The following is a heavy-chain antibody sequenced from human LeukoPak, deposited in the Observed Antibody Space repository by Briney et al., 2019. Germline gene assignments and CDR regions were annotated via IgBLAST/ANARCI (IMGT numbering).Heavy chain of an antibody. D-gene: IGHD5-24*01. CDR1: GGSISSSSYY. V-gene: IGHV4-39*07. Sequence: SETLSLTCTVSGGSISSSSYYWGWIRQPPGEGLEWIGSIYYSGSTYYNPSLKSRVTISVDTSKNQFSLKLSSVTAADTAVYYCARDGEGDGYNPSFDYWGQGTLVTVSS. J-gene: IGHJ4*02. CDR2: IYYSGST. CDR3: ARDGEGDGYNPSFDY.